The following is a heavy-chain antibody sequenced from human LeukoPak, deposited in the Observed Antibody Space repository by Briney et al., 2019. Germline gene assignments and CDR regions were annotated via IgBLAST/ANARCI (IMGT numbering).Heavy chain of an antibody. J-gene: IGHJ4*02. CDR1: GGSLSGYY. CDR3: ARDQGLTYYYGSGSYIVGYFDY. D-gene: IGHD3-10*01. CDR2: IYYSGST. Sequence: SETLSLTCAVYGGSLSGYYWGWIRQPPGKGLEWIGSIYYSGSTYYNPSLKSRVTISVDTSKNQFSLKLSSVTAADTAVYYCARDQGLTYYYGSGSYIVGYFDYWGQGTLVTVSS. V-gene: IGHV4-39*02.